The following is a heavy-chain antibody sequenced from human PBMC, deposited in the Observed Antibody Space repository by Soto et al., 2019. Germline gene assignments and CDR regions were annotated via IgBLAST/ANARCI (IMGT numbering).Heavy chain of an antibody. CDR1: GFTFSSYA. V-gene: IGHV3-23*01. D-gene: IGHD3-3*01. CDR3: AKNNDPLQLPPAEYYDFWSGYPGHLFNFDY. Sequence: GGSLRLSCAASGFTFSSYAMSWVRQAPGKGLEWVSAISGSGGSTYYADSVKGRFTISRDNSKNTPYLPMNSLRAEDTAVYYCAKNNDPLQLPPAEYYDFWSGYPGHLFNFDYWGQGTLVTVSS. J-gene: IGHJ4*02. CDR2: ISGSGGST.